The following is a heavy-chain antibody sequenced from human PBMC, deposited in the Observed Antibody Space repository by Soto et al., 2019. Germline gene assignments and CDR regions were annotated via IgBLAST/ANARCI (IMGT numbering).Heavy chain of an antibody. J-gene: IGHJ3*02. D-gene: IGHD3-10*01. V-gene: IGHV3-30*14. CDR1: GFTFSSYA. CDR3: ARQEYGSGVMVGAFDI. Sequence: QVQLVESGGGVVQPGRSLRLSCAASGFTFSSYAMHWVRQAPGKGLEWVAVISYDGSNKYYADSVKGRFTISRDNSKNPLYLQMNSLRAEDTAVYYCARQEYGSGVMVGAFDIWGQGTMVTVSS. CDR2: ISYDGSNK.